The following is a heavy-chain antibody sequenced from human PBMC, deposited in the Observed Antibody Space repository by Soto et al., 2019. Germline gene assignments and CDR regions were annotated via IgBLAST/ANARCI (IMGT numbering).Heavy chain of an antibody. D-gene: IGHD2-21*02. CDR1: GYAFTGYY. Sequence: ASVTVSFTASGYAFTGYYMHWVRQAPGQGLEWMGWINPNSGGTNYAQKFQGWVTMTRDKSNNQFSLRLTSVTAADTAVYFCAREIVTAGGNNYFDPWGPGTPVTVSS. CDR2: INPNSGGT. V-gene: IGHV1-2*04. J-gene: IGHJ5*02. CDR3: AREIVTAGGNNYFDP.